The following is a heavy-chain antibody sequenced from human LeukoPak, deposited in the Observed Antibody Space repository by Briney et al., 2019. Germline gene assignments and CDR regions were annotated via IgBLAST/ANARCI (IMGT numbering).Heavy chain of an antibody. CDR1: GYTFTSYY. CDR3: ARAQGSYCSSTSCYRGPDY. Sequence: ASVKVSCKASGYTFTSYYMHWVRQAPGQGLEWMGIINPSGGSTSYAQKFQGRVTITRDTSTSTVYMELSSLRSEDTAVYYCARAQGSYCSSTSCYRGPDYWGQGTQVTVSS. V-gene: IGHV1-46*01. J-gene: IGHJ4*02. D-gene: IGHD2-2*02. CDR2: INPSGGST.